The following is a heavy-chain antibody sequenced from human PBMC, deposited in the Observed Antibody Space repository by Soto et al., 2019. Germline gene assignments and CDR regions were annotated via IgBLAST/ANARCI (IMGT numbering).Heavy chain of an antibody. J-gene: IGHJ5*02. CDR1: GGSISSSNW. CDR2: IYHSGST. CDR3: ARDPSIAVATT. V-gene: IGHV4-4*02. D-gene: IGHD6-19*01. Sequence: PSETLSLTCXVSGGSISSSNWWSCVRQSPGKGLEWIGEIYHSGSTNYNPSLKSRVTMSVDKSKNQFSLKLSSVTAADTAVYFCARDPSIAVATTWGQGTLVTVSS.